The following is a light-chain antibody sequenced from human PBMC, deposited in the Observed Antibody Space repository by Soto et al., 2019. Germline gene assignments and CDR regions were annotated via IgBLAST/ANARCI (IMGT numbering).Light chain of an antibody. CDR1: SGDVGGYNY. Sequence: QSVLTQPPSASGSPGQSVTISCTGTSGDVGGYNYVFWYQQHPGKAPKLMIFEVSERPSGVPDRFSASKSGNTASLTVSGLQAEDEADYYCSSYAGSNNYVFGTGTKLTVL. CDR3: SSYAGSNNYV. CDR2: EVS. V-gene: IGLV2-8*01. J-gene: IGLJ1*01.